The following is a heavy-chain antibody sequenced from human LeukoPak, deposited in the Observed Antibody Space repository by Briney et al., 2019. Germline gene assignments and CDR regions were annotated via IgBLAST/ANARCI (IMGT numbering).Heavy chain of an antibody. Sequence: SSETLSLTCTVSGGSISSYYWSWIRQPPGKGLEWIGYIYYSGSTNYNPSLKSRVTMSVDTSKNQFSLKLSSVTAADTAVYYCARDHGMRGSDYWGQGTLVTVSS. D-gene: IGHD3-10*01. CDR3: ARDHGMRGSDY. J-gene: IGHJ4*02. CDR1: GGSISSYY. CDR2: IYYSGST. V-gene: IGHV4-59*12.